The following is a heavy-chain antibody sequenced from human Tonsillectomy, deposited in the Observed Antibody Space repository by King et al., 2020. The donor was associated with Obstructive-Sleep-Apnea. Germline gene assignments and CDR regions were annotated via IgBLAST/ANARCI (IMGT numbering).Heavy chain of an antibody. CDR3: TTDEPRDF. Sequence: VQLVESGGGLVKPGGSLRVSCAASGFIFTDAWMSWVRQAPGKGLEWVGRIKSKSDGGATDLAAPVKGRFTISRDDSKTTVSPLMNSLKTEDTAVYYCTTDEPRDFWGQGTLVTVSS. CDR1: GFIFTDAW. V-gene: IGHV3-15*01. D-gene: IGHD1-14*01. J-gene: IGHJ4*02. CDR2: IKSKSDGGAT.